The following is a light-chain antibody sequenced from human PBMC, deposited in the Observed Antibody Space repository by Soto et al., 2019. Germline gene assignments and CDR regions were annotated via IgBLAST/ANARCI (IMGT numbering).Light chain of an antibody. CDR2: AVS. CDR3: QQYNNWPPTWT. CDR1: QSVSSN. J-gene: IGKJ1*01. V-gene: IGKV3-15*01. Sequence: EILMTQSPATLSVSPGERATLSCRASQSVSSNLAWYQQKPGQAPRLLIYAVSTRATGIPARFSGSGSGTEFTFTINSLQSEDFAVYYCQQYNNWPPTWTFGQGTKVEI.